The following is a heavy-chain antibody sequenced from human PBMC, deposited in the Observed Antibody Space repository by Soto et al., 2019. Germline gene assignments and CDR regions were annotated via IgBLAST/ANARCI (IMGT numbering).Heavy chain of an antibody. Sequence: PGGSLRVSCAASGFTFSSYSMNWVRQAPWKGLEWVSSISSSSSYIYYADSVKGRFTISRDNAKNSLYLQMNSLRAEDTAVYYCARDGEALWLHYYYYYMDVWGKGTTVTVSS. J-gene: IGHJ6*03. V-gene: IGHV3-21*01. CDR2: ISSSSSYI. D-gene: IGHD5-18*01. CDR3: ARDGEALWLHYYYYYMDV. CDR1: GFTFSSYS.